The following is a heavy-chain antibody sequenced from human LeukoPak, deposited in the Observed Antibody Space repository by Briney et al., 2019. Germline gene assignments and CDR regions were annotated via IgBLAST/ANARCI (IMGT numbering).Heavy chain of an antibody. V-gene: IGHV4-4*07. CDR2: IYISGGT. CDR1: GGSISSYY. CDR3: ARDYGMVRGVDYYYYSMDV. J-gene: IGHJ6*02. Sequence: PSETLSLTCTVAGGSISSYYWSWIRQPAGKGLEWIGRIYISGGTNYNPSLKSRVTMSVDTSKNQFSLKLSSVTAADTAVYYCARDYGMVRGVDYYYYSMDVGGQGTTVTVSS. D-gene: IGHD3-10*01.